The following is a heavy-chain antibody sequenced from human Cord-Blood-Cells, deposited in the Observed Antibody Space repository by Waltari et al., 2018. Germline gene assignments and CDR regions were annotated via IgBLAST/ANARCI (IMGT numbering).Heavy chain of an antibody. D-gene: IGHD6-6*01. Sequence: CAASGFTFSSYGMHWVRQAPGKGVEWVAVILYDGSNKYYGDSVKGRFTISRDNSKNTLYLQMNSLRAEDTAVYYCAGMASKSAGLDYWGQGTLVTVSS. CDR3: AGMASKSAGLDY. V-gene: IGHV3-33*01. J-gene: IGHJ4*02. CDR2: ILYDGSNK. CDR1: GFTFSSYG.